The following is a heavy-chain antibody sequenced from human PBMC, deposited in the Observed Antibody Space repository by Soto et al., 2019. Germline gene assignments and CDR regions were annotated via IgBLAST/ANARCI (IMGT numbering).Heavy chain of an antibody. V-gene: IGHV1-8*01. J-gene: IGHJ3*02. Sequence: ASVKVSCKASGYTFTSNDINWVRQATGQGLEWMGWMNPNSGNTGYAQKFQGRVTMTRNTSISTAYMELSSLRSEDTAVYYCARSSGYYQHDAFDIWGQGTMVTVSS. D-gene: IGHD3-22*01. CDR2: MNPNSGNT. CDR3: ARSSGYYQHDAFDI. CDR1: GYTFTSND.